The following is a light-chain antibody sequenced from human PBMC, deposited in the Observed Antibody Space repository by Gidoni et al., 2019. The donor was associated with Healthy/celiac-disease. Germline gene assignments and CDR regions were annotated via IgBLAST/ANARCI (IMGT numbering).Light chain of an antibody. Sequence: DIQMTQSQSSLSASVGDRVTITCRASQSISSYLNWYQQKPGKAPKLLIYAASSLQSGVPSRFSGSGSGTDFTLPISSLHPEDFATYYCQQSYSTLFTFGPGTKVDIK. J-gene: IGKJ3*01. CDR2: AAS. CDR3: QQSYSTLFT. CDR1: QSISSY. V-gene: IGKV1-39*01.